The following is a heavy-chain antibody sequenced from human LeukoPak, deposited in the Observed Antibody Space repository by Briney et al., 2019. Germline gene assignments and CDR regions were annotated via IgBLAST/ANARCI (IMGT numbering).Heavy chain of an antibody. CDR1: GFTFSTYS. D-gene: IGHD5-12*01. J-gene: IGHJ4*02. Sequence: GGSLRLSCAASGFTFSTYSMHWVRQAPGKGLEWVSSISTSSSYIYYADSAKGRFTISRDNAKNSLYLQMNSLRAEDTAVYYCARDYEGDYWGQGTLVTVSS. CDR3: ARDYEGDY. V-gene: IGHV3-21*01. CDR2: ISTSSSYI.